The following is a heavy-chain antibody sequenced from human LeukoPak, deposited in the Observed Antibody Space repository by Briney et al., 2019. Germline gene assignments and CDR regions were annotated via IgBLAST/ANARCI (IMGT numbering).Heavy chain of an antibody. J-gene: IGHJ4*02. CDR3: SRDGGLY. CDR2: ISTYNGNT. Sequence: ASVKVSCKASGYTFTSYGISWMRQAAGQGLEWVGWISTYNGNTDYPQKLQGRVTLTTDTSTSTAYMELRSLRSDDTAVYYCSRDGGLYWGQGTLVTVS. V-gene: IGHV1-18*01. CDR1: GYTFTSYG. D-gene: IGHD3-16*01.